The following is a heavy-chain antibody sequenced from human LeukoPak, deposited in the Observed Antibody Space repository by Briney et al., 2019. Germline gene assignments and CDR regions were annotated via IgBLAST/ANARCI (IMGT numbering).Heavy chain of an antibody. V-gene: IGHV3-13*04. CDR3: ARSSGGYGMDV. CDR2: IGTAGDA. CDR1: GFTFSSYD. Sequence: GGSLRLSCAASGFTFSSYDMHWVRQATGKGLEWVSAIGTAGDAYYPASVKGRFTISRENAKNSLYLQMNSLRAGDTAVYYCARSSGGYGMDVWGQGTTVTVSS. D-gene: IGHD3-10*01. J-gene: IGHJ6*02.